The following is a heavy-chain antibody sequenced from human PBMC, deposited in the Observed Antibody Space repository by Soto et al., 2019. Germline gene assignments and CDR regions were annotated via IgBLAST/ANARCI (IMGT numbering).Heavy chain of an antibody. CDR2: TYYRSKWYN. J-gene: IGHJ6*02. CDR1: GASVSSNTAA. V-gene: IGHV6-1*01. Sequence: SQTLSLTCAISGASVSSNTAAWNWIRQSPSRGLEWLGRTYYRSKWYNDYAGSVKSRISINPDTSKNQVSPQLNSVTPEDTAVYFCARGRGSGWKDYGMDVWGQGTTVTVS. D-gene: IGHD6-19*01. CDR3: ARGRGSGWKDYGMDV.